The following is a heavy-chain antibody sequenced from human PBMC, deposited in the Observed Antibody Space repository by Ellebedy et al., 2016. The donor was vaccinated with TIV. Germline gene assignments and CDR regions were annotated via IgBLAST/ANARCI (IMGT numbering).Heavy chain of an antibody. D-gene: IGHD4-17*01. V-gene: IGHV3-66*01. CDR3: AGRDNGDYPDFDF. Sequence: GGSLRLSCAASGFTVSRNYMRWVRQAPGKGLEWVSVIYSGGTTSYSDSVKGRFTISRDHSKHTLYLQMNSLRVEDTALYYCAGRDNGDYPDFDFWGQGTLVTVSS. J-gene: IGHJ4*02. CDR1: GFTVSRNY. CDR2: IYSGGTT.